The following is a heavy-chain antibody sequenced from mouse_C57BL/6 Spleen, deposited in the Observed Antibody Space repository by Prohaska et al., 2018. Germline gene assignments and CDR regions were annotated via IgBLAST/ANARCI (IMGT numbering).Heavy chain of an antibody. Sequence: QVQLQQPGAELVRPGTSVKLSCKASGYTFTSYWMHWVKQRPGQGLEWIGVIDPSDSYTNYNQKFKGKATLTVDTSASTAYMQLSSLTSEDSAVYYCATPGDRYAMDYWGQGTSVTVSS. CDR1: GYTFTSYW. CDR3: ATPGDRYAMDY. V-gene: IGHV1-59*01. CDR2: IDPSDSYT. J-gene: IGHJ4*01. D-gene: IGHD3-3*01.